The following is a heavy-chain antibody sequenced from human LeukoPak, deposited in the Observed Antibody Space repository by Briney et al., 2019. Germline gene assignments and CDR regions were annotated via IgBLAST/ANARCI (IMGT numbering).Heavy chain of an antibody. CDR1: GFTFSSYA. D-gene: IGHD3-9*01. J-gene: IGHJ6*02. V-gene: IGHV3-23*01. Sequence: PGGSLRLSCAASGFTFSSYAMSWVRQAPGKGLEWVSAISGSGGSTYYADSVKGRFTISRDNSKNTLYLQMNSLRAEDTAVYYCARDIKGIRYYDILTGYSHHYGMDVWGQGTTVTVSS. CDR2: ISGSGGST. CDR3: ARDIKGIRYYDILTGYSHHYGMDV.